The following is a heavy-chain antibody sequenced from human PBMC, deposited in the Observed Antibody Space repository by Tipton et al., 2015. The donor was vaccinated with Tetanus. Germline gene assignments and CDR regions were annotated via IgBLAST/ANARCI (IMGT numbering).Heavy chain of an antibody. D-gene: IGHD3-10*01. CDR2: IYYSGST. J-gene: IGHJ6*02. CDR3: ARGRYASESYWGDYYHYYGMDV. Sequence: TLSLTCSVSGGSISSSDDYWIWIRQPPGKGLEWIGYIYYSGSTYYNPSLKSRVSMSVDTSKNQFSLKLSPVTAADTAVYYCARGRYASESYWGDYYHYYGMDVWGQGTTVTVSS. CDR1: GGSISSSDDY. V-gene: IGHV4-30-4*01.